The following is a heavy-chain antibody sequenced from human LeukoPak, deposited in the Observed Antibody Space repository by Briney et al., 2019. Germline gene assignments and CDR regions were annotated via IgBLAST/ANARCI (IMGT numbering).Heavy chain of an antibody. Sequence: GGSLRLSCAASGFTFSNYGMHWVRQAPGKGLEWVAVISFDGSNKYYADSVKGRFTISRDNSKNTLYVQMNSLRAEDTAVYYCAKGGGTGYSSSWYSNWGQGTLVTVSS. CDR1: GFTFSNYG. CDR2: ISFDGSNK. J-gene: IGHJ4*02. CDR3: AKGGGTGYSSSWYSN. D-gene: IGHD6-13*01. V-gene: IGHV3-30*18.